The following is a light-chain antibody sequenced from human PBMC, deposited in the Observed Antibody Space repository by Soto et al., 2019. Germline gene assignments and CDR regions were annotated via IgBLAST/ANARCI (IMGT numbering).Light chain of an antibody. CDR3: QLYNSLPWT. Sequence: DIQMTQSPSTLSAFIGDRVTITCRASQSISSWLAWYQQRPGKVPRLLIYKASILESGVPARFSGSGSGTEFTLTISSLQPDDFATYYCQLYNSLPWTFGQGTKVEIK. CDR1: QSISSW. V-gene: IGKV1-5*03. J-gene: IGKJ1*01. CDR2: KAS.